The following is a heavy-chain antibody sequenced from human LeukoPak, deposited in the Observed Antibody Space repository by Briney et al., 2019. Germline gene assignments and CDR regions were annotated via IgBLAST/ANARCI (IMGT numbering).Heavy chain of an antibody. CDR2: ISYDGSNK. Sequence: GGSLRLSCAASGFTFSSYGMHWVRQAPGKGLEWVAVISYDGSNKYYADSVKGRFTISRDNSKNTLYLQMNSLRAEDTAVYYCAKDRDSSGWYIDRHWGQGTLVTVSS. D-gene: IGHD6-19*01. CDR1: GFTFSSYG. V-gene: IGHV3-30*18. CDR3: AKDRDSSGWYIDRH. J-gene: IGHJ4*02.